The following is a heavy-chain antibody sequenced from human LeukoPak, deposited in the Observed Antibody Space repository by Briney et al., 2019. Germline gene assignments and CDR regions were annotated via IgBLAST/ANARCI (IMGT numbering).Heavy chain of an antibody. CDR3: ARDEAPIGAFDI. CDR1: GGPISSYY. D-gene: IGHD5-24*01. CDR2: IYYSGST. J-gene: IGHJ3*02. Sequence: SETLSLTCTVSGGPISSYYWSWIRQPPGKGLEWIGYIYYSGSTNYNPSLKSRVTISVDTSKNQFSLKLSSVTAADTAVYYCARDEAPIGAFDIWGQGTMVTVSS. V-gene: IGHV4-59*01.